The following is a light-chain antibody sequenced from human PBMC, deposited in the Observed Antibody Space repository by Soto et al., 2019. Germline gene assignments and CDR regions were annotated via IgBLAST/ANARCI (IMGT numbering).Light chain of an antibody. CDR3: QQSGRSPRT. J-gene: IGKJ1*01. Sequence: ETVLTQSPGTLSLSPGERATLSCRASQSVGNSYLAWYQQKPRQAPRLLIYGTSNRATGIPDRFSGSGSGTDFTLTISRLEPEDFAVYYCQQSGRSPRTLCQGTRVEIK. CDR2: GTS. V-gene: IGKV3-20*01. CDR1: QSVGNSY.